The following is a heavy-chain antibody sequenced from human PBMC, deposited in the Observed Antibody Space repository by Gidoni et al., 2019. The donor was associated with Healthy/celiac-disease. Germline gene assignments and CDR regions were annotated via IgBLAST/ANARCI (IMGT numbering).Heavy chain of an antibody. Sequence: QVQLVESGGGVVQSGRSLRLSCVASGFPFTSYGMHWVRLAAGKGLEWVAVIWYDGSNQYYADSVKGRFTISRDNSKNTLYLQMDSLRVEDTAVYYCARGYSSTWYPYFDYWGQGTLVTVSS. J-gene: IGHJ4*02. CDR1: GFPFTSYG. CDR2: IWYDGSNQ. CDR3: ARGYSSTWYPYFDY. V-gene: IGHV3-33*01. D-gene: IGHD6-13*01.